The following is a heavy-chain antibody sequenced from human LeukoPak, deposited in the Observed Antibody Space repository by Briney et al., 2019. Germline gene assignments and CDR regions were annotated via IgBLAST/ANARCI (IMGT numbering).Heavy chain of an antibody. J-gene: IGHJ4*02. CDR2: ISYDGSNK. Sequence: GGSLRLSCAASGFTFSSYGMHWVRQAPGNGLEWVAVISYDGSNKYYADSVKGRFTISRDNSKNTLYLQMNSLRAEDTAVYYCATHGGYYDSSGYGRYWGQGTLVTVSS. D-gene: IGHD3-22*01. CDR1: GFTFSSYG. V-gene: IGHV3-30*03. CDR3: ATHGGYYDSSGYGRY.